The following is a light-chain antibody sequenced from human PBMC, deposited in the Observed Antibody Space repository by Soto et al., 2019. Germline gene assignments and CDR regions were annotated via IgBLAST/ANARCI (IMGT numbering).Light chain of an antibody. J-gene: IGKJ4*01. CDR2: AAS. CDR3: QQLNTYPFT. Sequence: DIQLTQSPSFLSASVGDRVTITCRASQGISSYLAWYQQKPGKAPKLLIYAASTLQSGVPSRFSGSESGTEFTLTISSLQPEDVATYYCQQLNTYPFTFGGGTKLEIK. CDR1: QGISSY. V-gene: IGKV1-9*01.